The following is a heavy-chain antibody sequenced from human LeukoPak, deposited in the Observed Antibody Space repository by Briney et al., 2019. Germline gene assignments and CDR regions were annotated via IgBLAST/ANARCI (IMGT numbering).Heavy chain of an antibody. V-gene: IGHV3-23*01. Sequence: GGSLRLSCAASGFTFNDYAMSWVRQAPGKGLEWVSAISGSGGSTYYADSVKGRFTISRDNSKNTLYLQMNSLRAEDTAVCYCAKGAVVTPGDDAFDIWGQGTMVTVSS. J-gene: IGHJ3*02. D-gene: IGHD4-23*01. CDR3: AKGAVVTPGDDAFDI. CDR2: ISGSGGST. CDR1: GFTFNDYA.